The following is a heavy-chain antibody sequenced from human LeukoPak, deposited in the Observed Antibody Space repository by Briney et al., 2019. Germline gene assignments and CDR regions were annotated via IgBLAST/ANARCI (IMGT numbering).Heavy chain of an antibody. CDR1: GFTFRSYA. CDR3: AKDRYSGSYLEYFDY. D-gene: IGHD1-26*01. CDR2: ISGSGGST. J-gene: IGHJ4*02. Sequence: GGSLRLSCAASGFTFRSYAMSWVRQAPGKGVEWVSAISGSGGSTYYADSVKGRFTISRDNSKNTLYLQMNSLRAEDTAVYYCAKDRYSGSYLEYFDYWGQGTLVTVSS. V-gene: IGHV3-23*01.